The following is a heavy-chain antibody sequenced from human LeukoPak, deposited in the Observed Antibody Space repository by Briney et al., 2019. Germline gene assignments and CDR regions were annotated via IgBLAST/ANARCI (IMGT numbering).Heavy chain of an antibody. J-gene: IGHJ3*02. CDR2: IYYSGST. CDR1: GGSMNSYY. V-gene: IGHV4-59*08. Sequence: SETLSLTCSVSGGSMNSYYWSWIRQSPGKGLEWIGYIYYSGSTNYNPSLKSRVTISVDTSKNQFSLKLSSVTAADTAVYYCARGGSGISNAFDIWGQGTMVTVSS. CDR3: ARGGSGISNAFDI. D-gene: IGHD3-10*01.